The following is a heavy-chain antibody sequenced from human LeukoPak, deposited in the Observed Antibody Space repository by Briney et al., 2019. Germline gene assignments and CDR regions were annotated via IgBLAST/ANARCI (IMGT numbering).Heavy chain of an antibody. V-gene: IGHV3-66*01. J-gene: IGHJ4*02. Sequence: GGSLRLSCAASGFTFSSYAMSWVRQAPGKGLEWVSLIYSGGSTYYADSVKGRFTISRDNSNNTVYLQMNSLRAEDTAVYYCARAPSNAHFDYWGQGTLVTVSS. D-gene: IGHD3-3*02. CDR2: IYSGGST. CDR1: GFTFSSYA. CDR3: ARAPSNAHFDY.